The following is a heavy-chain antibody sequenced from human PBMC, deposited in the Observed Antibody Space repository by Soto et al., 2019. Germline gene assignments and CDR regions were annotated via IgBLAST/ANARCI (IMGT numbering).Heavy chain of an antibody. CDR2: ISSSSSYT. Sequence: QVQLVESGGGLVKPGGSLRLSCAASGFTFSDYYMSWIRQAPGKGLEWVSYISSSSSYTNYADSVKGRFTISRDNAKNSRYLQMNSLRAEDTAVYYCARDLREEWELPGAFDIWGQGTMVTVSS. CDR1: GFTFSDYY. CDR3: ARDLREEWELPGAFDI. D-gene: IGHD1-26*01. J-gene: IGHJ3*02. V-gene: IGHV3-11*06.